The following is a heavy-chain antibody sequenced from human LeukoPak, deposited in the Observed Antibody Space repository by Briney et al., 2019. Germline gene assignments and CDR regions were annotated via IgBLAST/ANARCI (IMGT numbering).Heavy chain of an antibody. Sequence: GASVKVSCKASGYTFTGSYIHWVRQAPGQGLEWMGWINPNSGDTNYAQKFQGRVTMTRDTSISTAYMELSTLRSDDTAVFYCARDPWRFGGSWGQGTLVTVSS. CDR1: GYTFTGSY. CDR3: ARDPWRFGGS. CDR2: INPNSGDT. D-gene: IGHD3-16*01. V-gene: IGHV1-2*02. J-gene: IGHJ4*02.